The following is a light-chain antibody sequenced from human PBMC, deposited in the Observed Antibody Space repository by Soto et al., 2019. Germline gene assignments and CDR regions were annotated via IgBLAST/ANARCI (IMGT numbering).Light chain of an antibody. V-gene: IGKV3-15*01. J-gene: IGKJ1*01. CDR3: QKYGSSGK. Sequence: ELVMTQSPATLSVSPGERATLSCEVSQSFTSNVAWYQQKPGQAPRLLIYGTSTRATGIPARFSGSGSGTDFTLTISRLEPEDFAVYYCQKYGSSGKFGQGTKVDIK. CDR2: GTS. CDR1: QSFTSN.